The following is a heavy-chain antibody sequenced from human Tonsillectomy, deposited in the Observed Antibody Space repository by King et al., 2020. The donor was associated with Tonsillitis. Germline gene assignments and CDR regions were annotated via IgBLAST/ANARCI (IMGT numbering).Heavy chain of an antibody. V-gene: IGHV3-30*02. Sequence: QLVQSGGGVVQPGGSLRLSCAASGFTFSSYAMHWVRQAPGKGLEWVTFIQRDGSEKFYADSVKGRFTISRDNSKNTVYLQMNSLRADDTAVYYCAKEETSNSPIAYWGQGTLVTVSS. D-gene: IGHD4-23*01. CDR1: GFTFSSYA. J-gene: IGHJ4*02. CDR3: AKEETSNSPIAY. CDR2: IQRDGSEK.